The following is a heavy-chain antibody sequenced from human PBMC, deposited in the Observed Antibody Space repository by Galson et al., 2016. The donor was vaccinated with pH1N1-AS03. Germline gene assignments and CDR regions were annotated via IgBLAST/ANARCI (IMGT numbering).Heavy chain of an antibody. D-gene: IGHD2-2*01. CDR1: AGSISTYY. CDR3: ARVRSEWLGVNSSWYGIDS. J-gene: IGHJ4*02. Sequence: LSLTCTVSAGSISTYYWTWIRQPPGRGLEWIGYIYFSGRTNCSPSLKSRANISLDRSRNQFSLNLNSVTAVDSAVYYCARVRSEWLGVNSSWYGIDSWGQGTLVTVSS. CDR2: IYFSGRT. V-gene: IGHV4-59*01.